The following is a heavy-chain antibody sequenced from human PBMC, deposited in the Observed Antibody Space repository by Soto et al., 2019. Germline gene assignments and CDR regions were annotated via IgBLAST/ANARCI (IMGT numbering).Heavy chain of an antibody. CDR2: ISYDGSNK. J-gene: IGHJ4*02. D-gene: IGHD6-19*01. V-gene: IGHV3-30*18. CDR3: AKEDSSGWLYYFDY. Sequence: PGGALRLSCAASGFTFSSYGMHWVRQAPGKGLEWVAVISYDGSNKYYADSVKGRFTISRDNSKNTLYLQMNSLRAEDTVVYYCAKEDSSGWLYYFDYWGQGTLVTVSS. CDR1: GFTFSSYG.